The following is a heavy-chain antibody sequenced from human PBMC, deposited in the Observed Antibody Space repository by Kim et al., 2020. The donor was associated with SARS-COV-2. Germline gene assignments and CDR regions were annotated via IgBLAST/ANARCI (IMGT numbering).Heavy chain of an antibody. CDR2: ISSSSSYI. D-gene: IGHD6-13*01. V-gene: IGHV3-21*01. CDR3: ARGARQQNYGMDV. Sequence: GGSLRLSCAASGFTFSSYSMNWVRQAPGKGLEWVSSISSSSSYIYYADSVKGRFTISRDNAKNSLYLQMNSLRAEDTAVYYCARGARQQNYGMDVWGQGTTVTVSS. CDR1: GFTFSSYS. J-gene: IGHJ6*02.